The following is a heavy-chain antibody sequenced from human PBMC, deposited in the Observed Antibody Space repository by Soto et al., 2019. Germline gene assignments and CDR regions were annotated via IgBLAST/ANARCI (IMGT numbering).Heavy chain of an antibody. CDR2: ISAYNANA. CDR1: GYTFRNFG. V-gene: IGHV1-18*01. J-gene: IGHJ4*02. Sequence: QIQLLQSGAEVKKPGASVKVTCKASGYTFRNFGISWVRQAPGQGLEWMGWISAYNANAIYAQKFQGRLTMTADTSTSTAYMELRSLRSDDTAVYYCARENSYFDYWGQGTLVTVSS. CDR3: ARENSYFDY.